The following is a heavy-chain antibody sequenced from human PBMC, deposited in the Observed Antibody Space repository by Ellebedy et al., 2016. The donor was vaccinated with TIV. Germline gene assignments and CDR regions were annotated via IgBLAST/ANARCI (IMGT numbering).Heavy chain of an antibody. D-gene: IGHD3-22*01. Sequence: ASVKVSCKASGYTFTSYYMYWVRQAPGQGLEWMGIINPSGGSSNYAQKFQGRVTMTRATSTSTVYMDLSSLRSEDTAVDYCARGDKYYHDSSGYYYTYWGQGTLVTVSS. CDR3: ARGDKYYHDSSGYYYTY. CDR2: INPSGGSS. J-gene: IGHJ4*02. V-gene: IGHV1-46*01. CDR1: GYTFTSYY.